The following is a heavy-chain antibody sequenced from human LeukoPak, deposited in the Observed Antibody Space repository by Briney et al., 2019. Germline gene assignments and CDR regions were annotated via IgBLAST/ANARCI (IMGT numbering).Heavy chain of an antibody. J-gene: IGHJ4*02. CDR2: ISSSSNFI. CDR3: ARLGYSSGWYFFFDY. Sequence: PGGSLRLSCAASGFTFSSYSMNWVRQAPGKGLEWVSSISSSSNFIYYADSVKGRFTISRDISKNALYLQMNSLRAEDTAVYYCARLGYSSGWYFFFDYWGQGTLVTVSS. D-gene: IGHD6-19*01. CDR1: GFTFSSYS. V-gene: IGHV3-21*01.